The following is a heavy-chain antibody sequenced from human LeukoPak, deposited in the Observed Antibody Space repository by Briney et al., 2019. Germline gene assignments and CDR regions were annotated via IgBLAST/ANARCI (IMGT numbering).Heavy chain of an antibody. J-gene: IGHJ6*02. Sequence: SETLSLTCTVSGGSISSSSYYWGWIRQPPGKGLEWIGSIYYSGSTYYNPSLKSRVTISVDTSKNQFSLKLSSVTAADTAVYYCARTSPSSITHYYYYGMDVWGQGTTVTVSS. V-gene: IGHV4-39*07. CDR2: IYYSGST. CDR1: GGSISSSSYY. CDR3: ARTSPSSITHYYYYGMDV. D-gene: IGHD6-13*01.